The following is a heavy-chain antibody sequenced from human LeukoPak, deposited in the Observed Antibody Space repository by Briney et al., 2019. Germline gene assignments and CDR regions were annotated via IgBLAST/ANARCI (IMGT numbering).Heavy chain of an antibody. J-gene: IGHJ4*02. V-gene: IGHV4-59*08. D-gene: IGHD5-12*01. CDR3: ARGRLARLAMFDY. Sequence: SETLSLTCSVSGGSFTSYYWSWIRQSPGKGLQWIGYIYHAGSTEYNPSLKSRVTLSVDKSKNQFSLRLSAVTAADSAVYYCARGRLARLAMFDYWGEGALVTVSS. CDR1: GGSFTSYY. CDR2: IYHAGST.